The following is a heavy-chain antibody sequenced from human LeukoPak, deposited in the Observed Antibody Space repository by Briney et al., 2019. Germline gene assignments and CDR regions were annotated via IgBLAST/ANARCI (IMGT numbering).Heavy chain of an antibody. J-gene: IGHJ5*02. CDR2: TIPIFGTA. Sequence: AASVKVSCKASGGTFSSYAISWVRQAPGQGLEWMGGTIPIFGTADYAQKFQGRVTITADESTSTAYMELSSLRSEDTAVYYCASHGGSRPRNNWFDPWGQGTLVTVSS. CDR3: ASHGGSRPRNNWFDP. D-gene: IGHD2-15*01. V-gene: IGHV1-69*01. CDR1: GGTFSSYA.